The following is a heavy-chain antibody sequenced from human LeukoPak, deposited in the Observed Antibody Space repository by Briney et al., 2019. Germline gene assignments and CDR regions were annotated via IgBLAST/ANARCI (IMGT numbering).Heavy chain of an antibody. CDR2: ISSSGSTI. CDR1: GFTFSSYE. V-gene: IGHV3-48*03. CDR3: AELGITMIGGV. J-gene: IGHJ6*04. D-gene: IGHD3-10*02. Sequence: GGSLRLSCAASGFTFSSYEMNWVRQAPGKGLEWVSYISSSGSTIYYADFVKGRFTISRVNAKNSLYLQMNSLRAEDTAVYYCAELGITMIGGVWGKGTTVTISS.